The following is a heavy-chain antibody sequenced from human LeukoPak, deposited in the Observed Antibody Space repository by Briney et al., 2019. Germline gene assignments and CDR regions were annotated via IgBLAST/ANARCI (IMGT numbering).Heavy chain of an antibody. D-gene: IGHD3-9*01. CDR3: TTIPYDILTGYYYGDDDY. CDR2: IKSKTDGGTT. Sequence: GGSLRLSCAASGFTFSSYAMHWVRQAPGKGLEWVGRIKSKTDGGTTDYAAPVKGRFTISRDDSKNTLYLQMNSLKTEDTAVYYCTTIPYDILTGYYYGDDDYWGQGTLVTVSS. CDR1: GFTFSSYA. V-gene: IGHV3-15*01. J-gene: IGHJ4*02.